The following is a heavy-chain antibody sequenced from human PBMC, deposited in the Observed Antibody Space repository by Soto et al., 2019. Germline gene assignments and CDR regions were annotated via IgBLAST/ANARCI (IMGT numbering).Heavy chain of an antibody. CDR2: INHSGST. J-gene: IGHJ4*02. V-gene: IGHV4-34*01. D-gene: IGHD3-9*01. Sequence: SETLSLTCAVYGGSFSGYYWSWIRQPPGKGLEWIGEINHSGSTNYNPSLKSRVTISVDTSKNQFSLKLSSVTAADTAVYYCARHPDYDILTGFDYWGQGTLVTVSS. CDR1: GGSFSGYY. CDR3: ARHPDYDILTGFDY.